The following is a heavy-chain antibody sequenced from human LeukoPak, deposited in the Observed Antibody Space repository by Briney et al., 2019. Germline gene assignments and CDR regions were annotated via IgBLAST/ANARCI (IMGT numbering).Heavy chain of an antibody. CDR1: GGTFSSYA. J-gene: IGHJ5*02. V-gene: IGHV1-69*01. CDR2: IIPIFGTA. D-gene: IGHD1-7*01. Sequence: RASVKVSCKASGGTFSSYAISWVRQAPGQGLEWMGGIIPIFGTANYAQKFQGRVTITADESTSTAYMELSSLRSEDTAVYYCARDATTYPNWFDPWGQGTLVTVSS. CDR3: ARDATTYPNWFDP.